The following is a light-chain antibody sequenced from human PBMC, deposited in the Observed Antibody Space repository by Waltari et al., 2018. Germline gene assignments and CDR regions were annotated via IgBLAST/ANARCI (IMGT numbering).Light chain of an antibody. V-gene: IGKV3-20*01. CDR2: GAS. CDR3: QQDGSSPWT. CDR1: QSVSSSY. Sequence: EIVLTQSPGTLSLSPGERATLSCRASQSVSSSYLAGYQQKPCQAHRVIIHGASNRATGIPDRLSGSGSGTDFTLTISRLEPEDFAVYYCQQDGSSPWTFGQGTKVEIK. J-gene: IGKJ1*01.